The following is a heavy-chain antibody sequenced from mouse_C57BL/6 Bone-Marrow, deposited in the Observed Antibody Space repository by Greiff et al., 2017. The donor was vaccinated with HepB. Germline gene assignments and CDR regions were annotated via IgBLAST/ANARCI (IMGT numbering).Heavy chain of an antibody. CDR3: AGEDYDYDGPKDY. Sequence: QVQLKESGPGLVKPSQSLFLTCSITGFPITSGYYWIWIRQSPGKPLEWMGYITHSGETFYNPSLQSPISITRETSKNQFFLQLNSVTTEDTAMYYCAGEDYDYDGPKDYWGQGTSVTVSS. J-gene: IGHJ4*01. V-gene: IGHV12-3*01. D-gene: IGHD2-4*01. CDR2: ITHSGET. CDR1: GFPITSGYY.